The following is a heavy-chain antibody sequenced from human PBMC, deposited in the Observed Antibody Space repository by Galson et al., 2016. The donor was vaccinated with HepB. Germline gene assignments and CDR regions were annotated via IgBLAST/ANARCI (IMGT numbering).Heavy chain of an antibody. D-gene: IGHD6-19*01. CDR2: ITHTGSP. Sequence: ETLSLTCAVSGESFSGYFWTWIRQPPGKGLEWIGEITHTGSPNYNASLKSRVTISVDTLKSHLYLTLNSVTAADTAVYYCARGPHSDWPVGAYWGQGTLVTVSS. CDR3: ARGPHSDWPVGAY. J-gene: IGHJ4*02. CDR1: GESFSGYF. V-gene: IGHV4-34*01.